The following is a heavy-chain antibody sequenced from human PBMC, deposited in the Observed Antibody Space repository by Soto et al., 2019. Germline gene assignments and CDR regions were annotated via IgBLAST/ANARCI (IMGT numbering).Heavy chain of an antibody. D-gene: IGHD3-10*01. CDR2: IIPIFGTA. Sequence: SVKVSCKASGGTFSSYAISWVRQAPGQGLEWMGGIIPIFGTANYAQKFQGRVTITADESTSTAYMELSSPISEDTAVYYCAPPPLTYYDGAGSSAYYYGLDVWGQGTTVTVSS. V-gene: IGHV1-69*13. CDR3: APPPLTYYDGAGSSAYYYGLDV. CDR1: GGTFSSYA. J-gene: IGHJ6*02.